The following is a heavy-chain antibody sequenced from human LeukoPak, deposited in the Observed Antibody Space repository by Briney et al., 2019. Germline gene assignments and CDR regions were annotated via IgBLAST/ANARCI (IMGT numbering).Heavy chain of an antibody. CDR2: IYYSGST. J-gene: IGHJ6*03. D-gene: IGHD6-25*01. V-gene: IGHV4-59*01. Sequence: SETLSLTCTVSGGSISSYYWSWIRQPPGKGLEWIGYIYYSGSTNYNPSLKSRVTMSVDTSKNQFSLKLSSVTAADTAVYYCARVGSDYYYYMDVWGKGTTVTVSS. CDR3: ARVGSDYYYYMDV. CDR1: GGSISSYY.